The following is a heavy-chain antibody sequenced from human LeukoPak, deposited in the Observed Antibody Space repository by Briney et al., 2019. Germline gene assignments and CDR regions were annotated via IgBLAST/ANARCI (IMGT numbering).Heavy chain of an antibody. CDR3: ARYGAGRNFDY. CDR2: ISSRGSTI. D-gene: IGHD3-10*01. Sequence: PGGPLRLSCAASGIPFSDYYMSWIRQAPGKGLEWVSYISSRGSTIYYADSVKGRFTISRDNAKNSLYLQMNSLRAEDTAMYYCARYGAGRNFDYWGQGTLVTVSS. CDR1: GIPFSDYY. J-gene: IGHJ4*02. V-gene: IGHV3-11*01.